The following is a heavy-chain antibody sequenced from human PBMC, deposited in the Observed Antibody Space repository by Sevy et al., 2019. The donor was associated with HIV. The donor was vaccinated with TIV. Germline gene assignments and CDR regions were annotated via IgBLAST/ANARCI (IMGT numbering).Heavy chain of an antibody. CDR2: ISAHTGNT. J-gene: IGHJ5*02. D-gene: IGHD3-9*01. CDR1: GYTFSSYG. Sequence: ASVKVSCKASGYTFSSYGLNWVRQAPGQGLEWMGGISAHTGNTNYAPKLQGRVTLTTDTSTSTAYMELRSLRSDDTAVDYCAKGQGDYDILTGYYNWWFDPWGQGTLVTVSS. CDR3: AKGQGDYDILTGYYNWWFDP. V-gene: IGHV1-18*01.